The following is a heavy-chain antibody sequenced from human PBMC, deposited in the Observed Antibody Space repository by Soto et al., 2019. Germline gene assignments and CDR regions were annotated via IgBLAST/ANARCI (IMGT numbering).Heavy chain of an antibody. CDR2: IKSKSGGGSA. J-gene: IGHJ4*02. Sequence: PGGSLRLSCAASGFTFSNAWMNWVRQAPGKGLEWDSRIKSKSGGGSADYAASVRGRFTISRDDSKNTLFLQVNSLKIEDTAVYYCTTDNYVVVPFHYWGQGALVTVSS. CDR1: GFTFSNAW. D-gene: IGHD2-21*01. CDR3: TTDNYVVVPFHY. V-gene: IGHV3-15*07.